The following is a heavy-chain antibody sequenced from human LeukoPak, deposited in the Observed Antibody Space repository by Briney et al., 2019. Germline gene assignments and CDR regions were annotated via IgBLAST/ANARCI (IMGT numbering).Heavy chain of an antibody. V-gene: IGHV4-34*01. J-gene: IGHJ6*03. Sequence: SETLSLTCAVYGGSFSGYYWSWIRQPPGKGLEWIGEINHSGSTNYNPSLKSRVTISVDTSKNQFSLKLSSVTAADTAVYYCARRIAARRGGYYYYYMDVWGKGTTVTVSS. CDR2: INHSGST. CDR1: GGSFSGYY. CDR3: ARRIAARRGGYYYYYMDV. D-gene: IGHD6-6*01.